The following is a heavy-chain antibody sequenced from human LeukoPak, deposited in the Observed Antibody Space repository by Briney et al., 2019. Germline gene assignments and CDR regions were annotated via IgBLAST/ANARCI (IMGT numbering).Heavy chain of an antibody. CDR1: GCTFSNAR. J-gene: IGHJ4*02. Sequence: GGYLRLSCAACGCTFSNARWNWLRQAGARGRDGVGRSKSKTGGGTTDYAAPVKGRFTISRDDSKNTLYLQMNSLKTEDTAVYYCTTEERVSSGYCSGGSCYIDYWGQGTLVTVSS. D-gene: IGHD2-15*01. CDR3: TTEERVSSGYCSGGSCYIDY. V-gene: IGHV3-15*01. CDR2: SKSKTGGGTT.